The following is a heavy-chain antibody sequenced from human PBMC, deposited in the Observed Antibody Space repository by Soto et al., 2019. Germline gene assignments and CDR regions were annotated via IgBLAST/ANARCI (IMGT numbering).Heavy chain of an antibody. J-gene: IGHJ5*02. CDR3: ARQEITMVRAFNWFDP. Sequence: SQTLSLTCTVAGGSIISSSYYRGWIRQPPGKGLEWIGSIYYSGSTYYNPSLKSRVTISVDTSKNQFSLKLTSVTAADTAVYYCARQEITMVRAFNWFDPWGQGTLVTVS. CDR1: GGSIISSSYY. V-gene: IGHV4-39*01. D-gene: IGHD3-10*01. CDR2: IYYSGST.